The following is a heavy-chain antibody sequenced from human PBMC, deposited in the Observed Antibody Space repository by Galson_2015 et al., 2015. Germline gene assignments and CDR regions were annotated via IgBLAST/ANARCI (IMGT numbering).Heavy chain of an antibody. CDR1: GFTFSSYA. CDR2: ISYDGSNK. J-gene: IGHJ3*02. V-gene: IGHV3-30-3*01. Sequence: SLRLSCAASGFTFSSYAMHWVRQAPGKGLEWVAVISYDGSNKYYADSVKGRFTISRDNSKNTLYLQMNCLRDEDTAVYYCARVGTFDIWGQGTMVTVSS. CDR3: ARVGTFDI.